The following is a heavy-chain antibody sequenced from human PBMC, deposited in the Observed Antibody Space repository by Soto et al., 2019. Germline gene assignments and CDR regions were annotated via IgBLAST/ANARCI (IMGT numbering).Heavy chain of an antibody. V-gene: IGHV3-48*01. CDR1: GFTFSSYS. J-gene: IGHJ5*02. D-gene: IGHD3-10*02. CDR3: AREDELGGLCCARGP. CDR2: ISSSSSTI. Sequence: GGSLRLSCAASGFTFSSYSMNWVRQAPGKGLEWVSYISSSSSTIYYADSVKGRFTISRDNAKNSLYLQMNSLRAEDTAVYYCAREDELGGLCCARGPWGQGTLVTVSS.